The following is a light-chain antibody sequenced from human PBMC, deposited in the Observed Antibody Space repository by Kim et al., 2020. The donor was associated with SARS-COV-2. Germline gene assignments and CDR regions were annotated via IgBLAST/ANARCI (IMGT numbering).Light chain of an antibody. CDR3: QPRSNWPPLFT. CDR2: DAS. CDR1: QRVSSY. J-gene: IGKJ3*01. V-gene: IGKV3-11*01. Sequence: EIVLTQSPATLSLSPGERATLSCRASQRVSSYLAWYQQKPGQAPRLLIYDASNRATGIPARFSGSGSGTDFTLTISSLEPEDFAVYYCQPRSNWPPLFTFGPGTKVDIK.